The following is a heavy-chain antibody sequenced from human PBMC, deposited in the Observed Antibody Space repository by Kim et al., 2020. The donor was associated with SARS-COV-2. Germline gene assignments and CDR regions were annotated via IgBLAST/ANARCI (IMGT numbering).Heavy chain of an antibody. CDR1: GFTFSSYG. D-gene: IGHD3-22*01. J-gene: IGHJ4*01. Sequence: GGSLRLSCAASGFTFSSYGMHWVRQAPGKGLEWVAVISYDGSNKYYADSVKGRFTISRDNSKNTLYLQMNSLRAEDTAVYYCARDKGYYDSSGYSFDYWG. CDR2: ISYDGSNK. V-gene: IGHV3-33*05. CDR3: ARDKGYYDSSGYSFDY.